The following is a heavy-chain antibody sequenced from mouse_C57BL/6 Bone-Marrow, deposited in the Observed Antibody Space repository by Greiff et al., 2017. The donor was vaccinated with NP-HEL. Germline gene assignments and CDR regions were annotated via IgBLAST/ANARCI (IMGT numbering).Heavy chain of an antibody. CDR1: GYSITSGYY. Sequence: DVQLQESGPGLVKPSQSLSLTCSVTGYSITSGYYWNWIRQFPGNKLEWMGYISYDGSNNYNPSLKNRISITRDTSKNQFFLKLNSVTTEDTATDYCASPLYYYGSSYDWYFDVWGTGTTVTVSS. D-gene: IGHD1-1*01. V-gene: IGHV3-6*01. J-gene: IGHJ1*03. CDR2: ISYDGSN. CDR3: ASPLYYYGSSYDWYFDV.